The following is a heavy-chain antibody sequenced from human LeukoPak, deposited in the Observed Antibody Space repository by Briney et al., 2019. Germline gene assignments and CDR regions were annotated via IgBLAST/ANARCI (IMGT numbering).Heavy chain of an antibody. V-gene: IGHV4-38-2*02. Sequence: SETLSLTGTGSGYSISSGYHWGWIRQPPGKGLEWIGSIYHSGSTYYNPSLKSRVTISVDTSKNQFSLKLSSVTAADTAVYYCARVDDFWSGYLFYYWGQGTLVTVSS. J-gene: IGHJ4*02. CDR2: IYHSGST. D-gene: IGHD3-3*01. CDR3: ARVDDFWSGYLFYY. CDR1: GYSISSGYH.